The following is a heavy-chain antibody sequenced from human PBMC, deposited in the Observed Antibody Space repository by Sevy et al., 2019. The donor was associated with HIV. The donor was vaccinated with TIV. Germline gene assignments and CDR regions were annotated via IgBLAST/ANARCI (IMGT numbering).Heavy chain of an antibody. CDR3: AKDRYYYDSSGNNWFDP. Sequence: GGSLRLSCAASGFTFSSYAMSWVRQAPGKGLEWVSAISGSGGSTYYVDSVKGRFTISRDNSKNTLYLQMNSLRAEDTAVYYCAKDRYYYDSSGNNWFDPWGQGTLVTVSS. D-gene: IGHD3-22*01. V-gene: IGHV3-23*01. J-gene: IGHJ5*02. CDR1: GFTFSSYA. CDR2: ISGSGGST.